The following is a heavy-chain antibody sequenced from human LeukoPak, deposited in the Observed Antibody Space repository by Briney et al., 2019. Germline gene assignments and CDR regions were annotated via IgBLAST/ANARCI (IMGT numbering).Heavy chain of an antibody. D-gene: IGHD6-19*01. Sequence: SETLSLTCTVSGGSISSSSYYWGWIRQPPGKGLEWIGCIYYSGSTYYNPSLKSRVTISVDTSKNQFSLKLSSVTAADTAVYYCARRSSGWNYWYFDLWGRGTLVTVSS. CDR2: IYYSGST. CDR3: ARRSSGWNYWYFDL. J-gene: IGHJ2*01. V-gene: IGHV4-39*01. CDR1: GGSISSSSYY.